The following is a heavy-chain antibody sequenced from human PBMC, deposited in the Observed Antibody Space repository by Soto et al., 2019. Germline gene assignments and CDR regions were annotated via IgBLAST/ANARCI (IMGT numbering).Heavy chain of an antibody. CDR3: AKDAISMVRGVNNWCDR. J-gene: IGHJ5*02. V-gene: IGHV3-23*01. CDR1: GFTFSSYA. Sequence: EVQLLESGGGLVQPGGSLTLSCAASGFTFSSYAMTWVRQAPGKGLEWVSGISGGGGVSTYYADSVKGRFTISRDNSMNTLYLQMNRLRAEDTAVYYCAKDAISMVRGVNNWCDRWGQGTLVTVSS. CDR2: ISGGGGVST. D-gene: IGHD3-10*01.